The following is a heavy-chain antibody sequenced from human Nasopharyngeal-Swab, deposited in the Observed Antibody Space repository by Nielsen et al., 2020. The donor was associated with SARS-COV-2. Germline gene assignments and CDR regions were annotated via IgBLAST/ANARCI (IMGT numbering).Heavy chain of an antibody. J-gene: IGHJ4*02. D-gene: IGHD3-22*01. V-gene: IGHV1-2*02. CDR2: MNPNSGGP. Sequence: ASVKVSCKASGYPFIGYYIHWVRQARGQGLEWIGWMNPNSGGPHFTQSFQERVTMTRDTSINTAFMELSRLKFDDTAIYFCARGLSYYDDSSAYYLFDSWGQGTLVTVSS. CDR3: ARGLSYYDDSSAYYLFDS. CDR1: GYPFIGYY.